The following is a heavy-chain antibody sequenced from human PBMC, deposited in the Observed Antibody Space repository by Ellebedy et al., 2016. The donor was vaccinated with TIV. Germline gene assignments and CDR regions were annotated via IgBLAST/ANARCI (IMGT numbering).Heavy chain of an antibody. D-gene: IGHD3-22*01. V-gene: IGHV1-2*02. Sequence: ASVKVSCXASGYTFSGNYMHWVRQAPGKGLDWMGWINPNTGGTNYAQEFQGRVTMTRDTSISTAYMELSRLTSDDTAVYYCAREIVVAGTNYYGMDVWGQGTTVTVSS. J-gene: IGHJ6*02. CDR1: GYTFSGNY. CDR3: AREIVVAGTNYYGMDV. CDR2: INPNTGGT.